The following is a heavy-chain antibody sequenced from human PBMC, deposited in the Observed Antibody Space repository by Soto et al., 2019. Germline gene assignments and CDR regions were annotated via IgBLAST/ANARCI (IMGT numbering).Heavy chain of an antibody. Sequence: QVQLQESGPGLVKPSQTLSLTCTVSGGSISSVDYYWSWIRQPPGKGLEWIGYIYYSGSTYYNPSLKSRLTMSVDTSKNQFSLTVSSVTAADTAVYDCAREEKSYDYYGMDVWGQGTTVTVSS. J-gene: IGHJ6*02. CDR3: AREEKSYDYYGMDV. V-gene: IGHV4-30-4*01. CDR2: IYYSGST. CDR1: GGSISSVDYY.